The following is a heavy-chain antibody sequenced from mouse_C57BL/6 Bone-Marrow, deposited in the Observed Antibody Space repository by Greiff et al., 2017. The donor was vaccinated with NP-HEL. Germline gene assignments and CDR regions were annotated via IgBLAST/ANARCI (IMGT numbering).Heavy chain of an antibody. Sequence: QLQQPGAELVKPGASVKVSCKASGYTFTSYWMHWVKQRPGQGLEWIGRIHPSDSYTNYNQKFKGKATLTVDTSSSTAYMQLSSLTSEDSAVYYCARWVYDGYLAYWGQGTLVTVSA. CDR1: GYTFTSYW. J-gene: IGHJ3*01. V-gene: IGHV1-74*01. CDR2: IHPSDSYT. CDR3: ARWVYDGYLAY. D-gene: IGHD2-3*01.